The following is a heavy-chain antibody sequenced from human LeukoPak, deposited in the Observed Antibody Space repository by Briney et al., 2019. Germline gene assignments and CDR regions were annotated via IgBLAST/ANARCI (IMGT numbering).Heavy chain of an antibody. J-gene: IGHJ5*02. V-gene: IGHV1-69*02. CDR1: GGTFSSYT. CDR3: AATFSPAAPYNWFGP. CDR2: IIPILGIA. Sequence: SVKVSCKASGGTFSSYTISWVRQAPGQGLEWMGRIIPILGIANYAQKFQGRVTITADKSTSTAYMELSSLRSEDTAVYYCAATFSPAAPYNWFGPWGQGTLVTVSS. D-gene: IGHD2-2*01.